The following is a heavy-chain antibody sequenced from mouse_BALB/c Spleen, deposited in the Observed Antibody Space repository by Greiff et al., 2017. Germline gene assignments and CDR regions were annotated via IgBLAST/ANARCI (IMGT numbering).Heavy chain of an antibody. Sequence: EVKLMESGGGLVQPGGSRKLSCAASGFTFSSFGMHWVRQAPEKGLEWVAYISSGSSTIYYADTVKGRFTISRDNPKNTLFLQMTSLRSEDTAMYYCARSAYGKGGAMDYWGQGTSVTVSS. V-gene: IGHV5-17*02. CDR3: ARSAYGKGGAMDY. J-gene: IGHJ4*01. CDR1: GFTFSSFG. CDR2: ISSGSSTI. D-gene: IGHD2-1*01.